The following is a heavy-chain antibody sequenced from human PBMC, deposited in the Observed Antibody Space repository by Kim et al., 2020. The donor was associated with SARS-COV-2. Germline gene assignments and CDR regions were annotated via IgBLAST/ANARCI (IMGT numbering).Heavy chain of an antibody. Sequence: GGHTTYADSVKGRFTDSRDNSKNTLYMQMSSLGAEDTAIYYCANPRQPDYWGQGTLVTVSS. D-gene: IGHD6-13*01. CDR3: ANPRQPDY. V-gene: IGHV3-23*01. CDR2: GGHT. J-gene: IGHJ4*02.